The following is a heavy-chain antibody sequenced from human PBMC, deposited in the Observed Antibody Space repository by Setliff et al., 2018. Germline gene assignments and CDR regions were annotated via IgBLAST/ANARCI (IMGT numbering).Heavy chain of an antibody. Sequence: SETLSLTCNVSGGSISSYYWTWIRQPPGKGLEWIGYFYHSGSTNYNPSLKGRVTMTSDTSRNQLSLKLTSVSAADTATYYCARSSYYASGNSHNYYMDVWGKGTAVTV. V-gene: IGHV4-59*08. D-gene: IGHD3-10*01. CDR3: ARSSYYASGNSHNYYMDV. CDR1: GGSISSYY. CDR2: FYHSGST. J-gene: IGHJ6*03.